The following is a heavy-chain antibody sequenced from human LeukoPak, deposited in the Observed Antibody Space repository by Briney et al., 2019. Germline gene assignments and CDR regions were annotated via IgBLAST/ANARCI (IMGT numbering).Heavy chain of an antibody. Sequence: GGSLRLSCTASGFTFSSYGMSWVRQAPGKGLEWVSTISGSDSSTHYADSVKGRFSISRDNSKNTLYLQMNSLRADDTAVYYCAKSGYNRFDYWGQGTLVTVSS. CDR2: ISGSDSST. V-gene: IGHV3-23*01. J-gene: IGHJ4*02. CDR1: GFTFSSYG. CDR3: AKSGYNRFDY. D-gene: IGHD5-24*01.